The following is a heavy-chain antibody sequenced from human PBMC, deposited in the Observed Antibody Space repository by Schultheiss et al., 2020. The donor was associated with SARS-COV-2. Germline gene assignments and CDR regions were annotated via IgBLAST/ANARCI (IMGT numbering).Heavy chain of an antibody. D-gene: IGHD4-23*01. CDR1: GFTFSSYS. V-gene: IGHV3-33*08. CDR2: IWYDGSNK. J-gene: IGHJ3*02. CDR3: ARAYDYGGEGYAFDI. Sequence: GGSLSLSCAASGFTFSSYSMNWVRQAPGKGLEWVAVIWYDGSNKYYADSVKGRFTISRDNSKNTLYLQMNSLRAEDTAVYYCARAYDYGGEGYAFDIWGQGTMVTVAS.